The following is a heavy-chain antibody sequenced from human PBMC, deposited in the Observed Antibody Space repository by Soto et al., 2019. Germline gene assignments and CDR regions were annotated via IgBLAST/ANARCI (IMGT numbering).Heavy chain of an antibody. CDR2: IKQDGSEK. Sequence: GGSLRLSCAASGFTFGSYWMSWVRQAPGKGLEWVANIKQDGSEKYYVDSVKGRFTISRDNAKNSLYLQMNSLRAEDTAVYYCARDFGGGFDYWGQGTLVTVSS. D-gene: IGHD2-15*01. CDR1: GFTFGSYW. V-gene: IGHV3-7*03. J-gene: IGHJ4*02. CDR3: ARDFGGGFDY.